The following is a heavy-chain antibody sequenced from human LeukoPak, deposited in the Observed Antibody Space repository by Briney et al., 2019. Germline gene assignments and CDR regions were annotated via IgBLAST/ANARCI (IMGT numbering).Heavy chain of an antibody. Sequence: AGGSLGFSCAASGFTFSGYGLSWVRRAPGKGLEGVSGFSGSGGSTYYADSVKGRFTISRDNSKNTLYLQMNTLRAEDTAVYYCAKDRVIMVRGVTTYDYWGQGTLVTVSS. J-gene: IGHJ4*02. CDR2: FSGSGGST. CDR1: GFTFSGYG. D-gene: IGHD3-10*01. V-gene: IGHV3-23*01. CDR3: AKDRVIMVRGVTTYDY.